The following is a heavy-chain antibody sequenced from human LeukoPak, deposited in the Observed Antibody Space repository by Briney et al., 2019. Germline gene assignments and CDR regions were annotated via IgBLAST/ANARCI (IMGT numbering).Heavy chain of an antibody. CDR2: IYTSGST. CDR1: GGSISSYY. CDR3: ARSEYSSSQFDY. V-gene: IGHV4-4*07. D-gene: IGHD6-6*01. Sequence: SETLSLTCTVSGGSISSYYWSWIRQPAGKGLEWFGRIYTSGSTNYNPSLKSRVTMSVDTSKNQFSLKLSSVTAADTAVYYCARSEYSSSQFDYWGQGTLVTVSS. J-gene: IGHJ4*02.